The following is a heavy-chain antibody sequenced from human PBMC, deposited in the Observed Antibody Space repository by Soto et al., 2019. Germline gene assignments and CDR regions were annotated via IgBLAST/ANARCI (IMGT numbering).Heavy chain of an antibody. Sequence: QVQLQQWGAGLLKPSETLSLTCAVYGGSFSGYYWSWIRQPPGKGLEWIGEINHSGSTNYNPSLKSRVTISVDTSKNQFSLKLSSVTAADTAVYSCARRRRYGYSGYVIEGYYFDYWGHGTLVTVSS. J-gene: IGHJ4*01. CDR1: GGSFSGYY. CDR2: INHSGST. D-gene: IGHD5-12*01. CDR3: ARRRRYGYSGYVIEGYYFDY. V-gene: IGHV4-34*01.